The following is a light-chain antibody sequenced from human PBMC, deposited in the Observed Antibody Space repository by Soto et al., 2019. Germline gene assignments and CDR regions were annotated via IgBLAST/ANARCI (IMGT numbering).Light chain of an antibody. CDR2: RTS. J-gene: IGKJ4*01. V-gene: IGKV3-20*01. CDR1: QSVGSSF. Sequence: EIVLTQSPDTLSLSPGERATLSCRASQSVGSSFLAWYQQKPGQAPRLLIYRTSPRATGIPDRFTGSGSGTDFTLTISRLEPEDFAVYYCQQYENSPLTFGGGTKVEIK. CDR3: QQYENSPLT.